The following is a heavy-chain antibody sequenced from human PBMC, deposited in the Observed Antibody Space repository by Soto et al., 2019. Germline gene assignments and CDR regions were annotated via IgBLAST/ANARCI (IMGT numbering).Heavy chain of an antibody. V-gene: IGHV3-48*01. CDR1: GFTFSSYS. D-gene: IGHD6-25*01. CDR3: ARDYSSVWYFDY. Sequence: PGGSLRLSCAASGFTFSSYSMNWVRQAPGKGLEWVSYISSSSTTMYYADSVKGRFTISRGNAKNSLYLQMNSLRAEDTAVYYCARDYSSVWYFDYWGQGTLVTVSS. CDR2: ISSSSTTM. J-gene: IGHJ4*02.